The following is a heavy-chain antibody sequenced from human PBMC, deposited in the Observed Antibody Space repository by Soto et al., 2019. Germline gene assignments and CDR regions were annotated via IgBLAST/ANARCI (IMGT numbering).Heavy chain of an antibody. D-gene: IGHD1-26*01. CDR3: ATMGVGAYEGADY. Sequence: ASVKVSCKASGYTFASYYMHWVRQAPGQGLEWMGIINPSGGSTSYAQKFQGRVTMTRDTSTSTVYMELSSLRSEDTAVYYCATMGVGAYEGADYWGQGTLVTVS. V-gene: IGHV1-46*01. CDR1: GYTFASYY. J-gene: IGHJ4*02. CDR2: INPSGGST.